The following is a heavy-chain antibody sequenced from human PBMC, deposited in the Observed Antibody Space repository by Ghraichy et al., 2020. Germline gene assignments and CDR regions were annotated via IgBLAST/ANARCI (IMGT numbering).Heavy chain of an antibody. CDR3: ARKPQEAPGGWGYPYYYGLDV. CDR2: LYHSGGS. D-gene: IGHD5-12*01. V-gene: IGHV4-34*01. Sequence: SQTLSLTCAVYGGSFSDYDWTWIRQPPGKGPEWIGELYHSGGSNYNLYLEGRVTISVDASKNKFFLRLSDLTAADTALYYCARKPQEAPGGWGYPYYYGLDVWGQGTTVTVSS. J-gene: IGHJ6*02. CDR1: GGSFSDYD.